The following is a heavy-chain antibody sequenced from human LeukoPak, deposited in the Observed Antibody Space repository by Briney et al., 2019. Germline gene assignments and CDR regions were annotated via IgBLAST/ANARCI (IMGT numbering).Heavy chain of an antibody. J-gene: IGHJ4*02. D-gene: IGHD3-3*01. V-gene: IGHV3-23*01. CDR1: GFTFSSYA. CDR2: ISGSGGST. CDR3: ARGPTLTTVDN. Sequence: PGGSLRLSCAASGFTFSSYAMSWVRQTPGKGLEWVSAISGSGGSTYYADSVKGRFTISRDNSKNTLFLQINSLRVEDTAPYYCARGPTLTTVDNWGQGTLVTVSS.